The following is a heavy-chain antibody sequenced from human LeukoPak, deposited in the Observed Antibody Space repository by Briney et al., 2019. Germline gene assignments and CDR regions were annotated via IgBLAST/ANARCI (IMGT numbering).Heavy chain of an antibody. D-gene: IGHD3-10*01. J-gene: IGHJ5*01. Sequence: GGSLRLSCAASEFSVGSNYMTWVRQAPGKGLEWVSLIYSGGSTYYADSVKGRFTISRDNSKNTLYLQMNSLRAEDTAVFYCARARRSGGITMVRGVKDRGWFDSWGQGILVTVSS. V-gene: IGHV3-66*02. CDR2: IYSGGST. CDR3: ARARRSGGITMVRGVKDRGWFDS. CDR1: EFSVGSNY.